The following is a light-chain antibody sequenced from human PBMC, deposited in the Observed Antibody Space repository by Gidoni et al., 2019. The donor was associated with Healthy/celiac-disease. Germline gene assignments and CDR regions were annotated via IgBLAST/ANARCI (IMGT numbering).Light chain of an antibody. CDR3: LQDYNYPRT. V-gene: IGKV1-6*01. Sequence: AIQRTQSPSSLSASVGDRVTITCRASQGIRNDLGWYQQKPGKAPKLLIYAASSLQSGVPSRFSGSGSCTDFTLTISSLQPEDFATYYFLQDYNYPRTFGQGTKVEIK. CDR1: QGIRND. J-gene: IGKJ1*01. CDR2: AAS.